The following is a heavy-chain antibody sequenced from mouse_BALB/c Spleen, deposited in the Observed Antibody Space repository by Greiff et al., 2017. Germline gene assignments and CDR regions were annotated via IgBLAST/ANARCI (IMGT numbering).Heavy chain of an antibody. Sequence: VQLVESGPDLVAPSQSLSITCTVSGFSLTSYGVHWVRQPPGKGLEWLVVIWSDGSTTYNSALKSSLSISKDNSTSQVFLKMNSLQTDDTAMYYCARSYYYGMGAMDYWGQGTSVTVSS. V-gene: IGHV2-6-2*01. D-gene: IGHD1-1*01. CDR3: ARSYYYGMGAMDY. CDR2: IWSDGST. CDR1: GFSLTSYG. J-gene: IGHJ4*01.